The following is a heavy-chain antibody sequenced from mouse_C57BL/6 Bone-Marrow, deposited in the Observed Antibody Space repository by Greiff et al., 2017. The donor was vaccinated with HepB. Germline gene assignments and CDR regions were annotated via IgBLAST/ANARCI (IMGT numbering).Heavy chain of an antibody. J-gene: IGHJ3*01. V-gene: IGHV3-6*01. D-gene: IGHD3-2*02. CDR3: ARGTAQALFAY. CDR2: ISYDGSN. CDR1: GYSITSGYY. Sequence: DVHLVESGPGLVKPSQSLSLTCSVPGYSITSGYYWYWIRQFPGNILEWMGYISYDGSNNYNPSLKNRISITRDTSKNQFFLKLNSVTTEDTATYYCARGTAQALFAYWGQGTLVTVSA.